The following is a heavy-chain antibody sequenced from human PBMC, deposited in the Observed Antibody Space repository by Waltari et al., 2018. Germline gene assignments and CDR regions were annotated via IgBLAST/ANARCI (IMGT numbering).Heavy chain of an antibody. J-gene: IGHJ5*02. CDR1: GGSISSYY. CDR3: ASSRGGSHWFDP. D-gene: IGHD5-12*01. Sequence: QVHLQESGPGLVKPSETLSLTCTVSGGSISSYYWSWIRQPPGKGLEWIGYIYYSGSTNYNPARKIRVTISVDTSKNHFSLKLSSVTAADTAVYYCASSRGGSHWFDPWGQGTLVTVSS. V-gene: IGHV4-59*01. CDR2: IYYSGST.